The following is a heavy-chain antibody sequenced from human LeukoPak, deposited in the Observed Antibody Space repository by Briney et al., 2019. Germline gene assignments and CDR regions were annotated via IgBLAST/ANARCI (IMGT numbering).Heavy chain of an antibody. Sequence: GGSLRLSCAAFGFIFDDYGMSWVRQAPGEGLGWVSGINWNGGSTGYADSVKGRFTISRDNAKNSLYLQMNSLRAEDTAVYYCAVLQGRKYFDYWGQGTLVTVSS. CDR1: GFIFDDYG. V-gene: IGHV3-20*04. J-gene: IGHJ4*02. CDR2: INWNGGST. CDR3: AVLQGRKYFDY.